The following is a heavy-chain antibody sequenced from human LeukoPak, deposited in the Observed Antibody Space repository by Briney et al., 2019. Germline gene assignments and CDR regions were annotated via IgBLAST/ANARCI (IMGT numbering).Heavy chain of an antibody. CDR1: GFTFSSYA. D-gene: IGHD6-13*01. CDR3: AKDRGDRRSSLYYYGMDV. J-gene: IGHJ6*02. CDR2: ISGSGGST. Sequence: GGSLRLSCAASGFTFSSYAMSWVRQAPGKGLEWVSAISGSGGSTYYADSVKGRFTISRDNSKNTLYLQMNSLRAEDTAVYYCAKDRGDRRSSLYYYGMDVWGQGTTVTVSS. V-gene: IGHV3-23*01.